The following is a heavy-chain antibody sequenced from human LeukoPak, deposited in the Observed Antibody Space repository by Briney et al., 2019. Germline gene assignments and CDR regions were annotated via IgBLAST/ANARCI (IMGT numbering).Heavy chain of an antibody. Sequence: GGSLRPSCAGSGFSFSSYGMHWVRQAPGKGLEWMAFIRSDGSNKYYADSVKGRFTISRDNSKNTLYLQMSSLRPEDTAVYYCARDNWYNVAARYLDYWGQGTPVAVSS. V-gene: IGHV3-30*02. CDR1: GFSFSSYG. D-gene: IGHD6-6*01. CDR3: ARDNWYNVAARYLDY. J-gene: IGHJ4*02. CDR2: IRSDGSNK.